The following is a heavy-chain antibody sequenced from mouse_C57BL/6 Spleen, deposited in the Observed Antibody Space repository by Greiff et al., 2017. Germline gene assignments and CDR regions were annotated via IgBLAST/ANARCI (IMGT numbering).Heavy chain of an antibody. CDR3: ARTTTVVGPSFDY. CDR2: IYYSGTI. V-gene: IGHV3-5*01. D-gene: IGHD1-1*01. Sequence: VQLKESGPGLVKPSQTVFLTCTVTGISITTGNYRWSWIRQFPGNKLEWIGYIYYSGTITYNPSLTSRTTITSDTPKTQFFLEMNSLTAEDTATYDCARTTTVVGPSFDYWGQGTTLTVSS. J-gene: IGHJ2*01. CDR1: GISITTGNYR.